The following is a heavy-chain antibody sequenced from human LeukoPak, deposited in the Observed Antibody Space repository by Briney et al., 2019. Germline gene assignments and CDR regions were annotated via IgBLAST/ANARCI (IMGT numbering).Heavy chain of an antibody. J-gene: IGHJ4*02. Sequence: GGSLRLSCAASGFTFSSYWMYWVRHAPGKGLVWVSRINTDGSDTNYADSVKGRFTISRDNAKSTLYLQMNSLRAEDTAVYYCASHPGYDFWSGYSYWGQGTLVTVSS. V-gene: IGHV3-74*01. CDR3: ASHPGYDFWSGYSY. CDR1: GFTFSSYW. D-gene: IGHD3-3*01. CDR2: INTDGSDT.